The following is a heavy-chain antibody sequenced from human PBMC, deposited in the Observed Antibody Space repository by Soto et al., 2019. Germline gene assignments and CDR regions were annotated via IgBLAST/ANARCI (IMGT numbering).Heavy chain of an antibody. V-gene: IGHV1-69*02. CDR3: ARVDDYGDYANYYCGMDV. CDR2: IIPILGIT. D-gene: IGHD4-17*01. J-gene: IGHJ6*02. Sequence: QVQLVQSGAEVKKPGSSVKVSCKASAGTFSSYTISWVRQAPGQGLEWMGRIIPILGITNYAQKFQGRVTITADKATSTAYMELSSLRAEDTAVYYCARVDDYGDYANYYCGMDVWGQGTTVTVSS. CDR1: AGTFSSYT.